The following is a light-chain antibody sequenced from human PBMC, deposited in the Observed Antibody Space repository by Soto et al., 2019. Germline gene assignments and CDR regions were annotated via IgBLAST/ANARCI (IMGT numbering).Light chain of an antibody. CDR1: QGISNY. Sequence: DIQMTQSPSSLSASVGDRVTITCRASQGISNYLAWYQQKPGKVPKLLIYAASTLQSGVPSRFSGSGSGTYFTLTISSXXXXXXXTXYXQKYDSAPLTFGGGTTVEIK. CDR2: AAS. CDR3: QKYDSAPLT. V-gene: IGKV1-27*01. J-gene: IGKJ4*01.